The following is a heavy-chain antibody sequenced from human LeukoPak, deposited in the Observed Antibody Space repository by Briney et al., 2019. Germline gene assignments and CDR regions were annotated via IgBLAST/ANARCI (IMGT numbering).Heavy chain of an antibody. D-gene: IGHD3-22*01. CDR1: GFTFSSYA. CDR2: ISGSGGST. V-gene: IGHV3-23*01. CDR3: AKHRTYYYDSSGYYLDY. Sequence: GGSLRLSCAASGFTFSSYAMSWVRQAPGKGLEWVSAISGSGGSTYYADSVKGRSTIPRDNSKNTLYLQMNSLRAEDTAVYYCAKHRTYYYDSSGYYLDYWGQGTLVTVSS. J-gene: IGHJ4*02.